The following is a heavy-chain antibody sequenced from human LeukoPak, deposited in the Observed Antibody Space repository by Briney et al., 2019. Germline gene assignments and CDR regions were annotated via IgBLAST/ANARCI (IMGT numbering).Heavy chain of an antibody. D-gene: IGHD3-22*01. Sequence: PGGSLRLSCAASGFSFSNYDMTWVRQAPGKGLEWVSSISDSGRYIFRADALAGRFTIYRDNSENTLYLQMNSLRAEDTATYFCAGKLPGGAYYFDLWGQAILVAVSP. J-gene: IGHJ5*02. CDR1: GFSFSNYD. CDR2: ISDSGRYI. CDR3: AGKLPGGAYYFDL. V-gene: IGHV3-23*01.